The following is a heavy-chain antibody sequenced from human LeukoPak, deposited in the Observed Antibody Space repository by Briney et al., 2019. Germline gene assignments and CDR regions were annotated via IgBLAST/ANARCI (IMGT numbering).Heavy chain of an antibody. CDR2: IKQDGSEK. J-gene: IGHJ4*02. V-gene: IGHV3-7*01. D-gene: IGHD5-18*01. Sequence: PGGSLRLSCAASGFTFSSYWMSWVRQAPGKGLEWVANIKQDGSEKYYVDSVKGRFTISRDNAKNSLYLQMNSLRAEDTAVYYCARDRHGGGYSYGLGKGVDYWGQGTLVTVSS. CDR1: GFTFSSYW. CDR3: ARDRHGGGYSYGLGKGVDY.